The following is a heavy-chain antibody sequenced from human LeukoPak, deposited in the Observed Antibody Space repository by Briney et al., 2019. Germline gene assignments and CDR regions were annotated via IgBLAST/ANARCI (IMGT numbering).Heavy chain of an antibody. Sequence: GGSLRLSCAASGFSFSTYSMNWVRQAAGKGLEWVSYISIGSSTIYYANSVRGRFTISRDNAKNSLYLQMNSLRAEDTAVYYCARSVYSGSLGPGDYWGQGTLVTVSS. V-gene: IGHV3-48*01. J-gene: IGHJ4*02. CDR3: ARSVYSGSLGPGDY. CDR1: GFSFSTYS. CDR2: ISIGSSTI. D-gene: IGHD1-26*01.